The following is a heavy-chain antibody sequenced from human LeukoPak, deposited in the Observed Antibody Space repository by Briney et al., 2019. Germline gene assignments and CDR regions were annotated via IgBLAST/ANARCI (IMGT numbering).Heavy chain of an antibody. D-gene: IGHD2-21*01. CDR3: ARDYGGAGIDY. J-gene: IGHJ4*02. Sequence: SETLSLTCTVSGGSISSGGYYWSWIRQPPGKGLEWIGYIYHSGSTYYNPSLKSRVTISVDRSKNQFSLKLSSVTAADTAVYYCARDYGGAGIDYWGQGTLVTVSS. CDR2: IYHSGST. CDR1: GGSISSGGYY. V-gene: IGHV4-30-2*01.